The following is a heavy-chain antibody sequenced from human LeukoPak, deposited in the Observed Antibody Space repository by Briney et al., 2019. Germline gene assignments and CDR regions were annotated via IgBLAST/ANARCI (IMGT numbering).Heavy chain of an antibody. Sequence: SETLSLTCTVSGGSISSYYWSWIRQPPGKGLEWIGYIYYSGSTNYNPSLKSRVTISVDTSKNQFSLKLSSVTAADTAMYYCAREDAVSSDDAFDLWGQGTMVTVS. D-gene: IGHD6-19*01. CDR2: IYYSGST. J-gene: IGHJ3*01. V-gene: IGHV4-59*01. CDR1: GGSISSYY. CDR3: AREDAVSSDDAFDL.